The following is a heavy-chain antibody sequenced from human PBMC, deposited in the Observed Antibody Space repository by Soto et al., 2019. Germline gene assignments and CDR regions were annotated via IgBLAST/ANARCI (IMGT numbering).Heavy chain of an antibody. J-gene: IGHJ1*01. CDR1: GYTFTAYY. V-gene: IGHV1-2*02. Sequence: QVRLLQSGAEVKKSGASVKVSCKASGYTFTAYYIHWVRQAPGPGLEWMGWINPDTGGTDYAQKFEHGVTMTRDTSITTAYLKLNSREVNDTAAYYFARAVSRDVSSWYRGAYDSWGQGTLVTVSS. CDR2: INPDTGGT. CDR3: ARAVSRDVSSWYRGAYDS. D-gene: IGHD6-13*01.